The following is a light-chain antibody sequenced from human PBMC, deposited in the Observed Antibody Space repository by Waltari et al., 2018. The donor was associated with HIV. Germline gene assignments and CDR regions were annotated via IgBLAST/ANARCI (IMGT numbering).Light chain of an antibody. CDR2: GAF. J-gene: IGKJ4*01. V-gene: IGKV3-20*01. CDR1: QSFSSSY. CDR3: QQYGSAPF. Sequence: EIVLTQSPGTLSLSPGERATLSCRASQSFSSSYLAWYQQKPGQAPRLLIYGAFSRATGIPDRFSGSGSGTDFTLTISRLEPEDFAVYYFQQYGSAPFFGGGTKVEIK.